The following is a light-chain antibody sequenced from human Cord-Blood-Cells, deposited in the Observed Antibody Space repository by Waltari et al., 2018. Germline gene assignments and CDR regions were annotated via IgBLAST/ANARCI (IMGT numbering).Light chain of an antibody. J-gene: IGKJ1*01. V-gene: IGKV1-5*03. CDR2: KAS. Sequence: DIQMTQSPSTLSASVRDRVPITCRASQSISSWLAGYQQKPGKAPKLLIYKASSLESGVPSRFSGSGSGTEFTLTISSLQPDDFATYYCQQYNSYSRTFGQGTKVEIK. CDR1: QSISSW. CDR3: QQYNSYSRT.